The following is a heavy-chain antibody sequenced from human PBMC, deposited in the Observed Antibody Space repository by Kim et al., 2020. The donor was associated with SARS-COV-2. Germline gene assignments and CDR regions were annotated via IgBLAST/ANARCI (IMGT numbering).Heavy chain of an antibody. CDR3: ARDGSGSFIDAFDI. CDR1: GFTVSRNY. CDR2: IYSGGST. Sequence: GGSLRFSCAASGFTVSRNYMSSVRQAPGKGLEWVSVIYSGGSTYYADSVKGRFTISRDNSKNTLYLQMNSLRAEDTAVYYCARDGSGSFIDAFDIWGQGTMVTVSS. V-gene: IGHV3-53*01. J-gene: IGHJ3*02. D-gene: IGHD1-26*01.